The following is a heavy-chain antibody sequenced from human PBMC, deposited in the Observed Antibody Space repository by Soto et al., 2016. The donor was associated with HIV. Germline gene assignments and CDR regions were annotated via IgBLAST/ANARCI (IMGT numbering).Heavy chain of an antibody. CDR3: AKDRGSGSHIFDY. CDR2: ISGSGGST. CDR1: GFTFSSYA. V-gene: IGHV3-23*01. J-gene: IGHJ4*02. Sequence: EVQLLESGGGLVQPGGSLRLSCAASGFTFSSYAMSWVRQAPGKGLEWVSAISGSGGSTYYADSAKGRFTISRDNSKNTLYLQMNSLRAEDTAVYYCAKDRGSGSHIFDYWGQGTLVTVSS. D-gene: IGHD3-10*01.